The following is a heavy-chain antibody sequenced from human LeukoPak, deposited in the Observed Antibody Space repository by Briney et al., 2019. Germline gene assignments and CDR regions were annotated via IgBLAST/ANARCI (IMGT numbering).Heavy chain of an antibody. D-gene: IGHD6-19*01. J-gene: IGHJ3*02. CDR1: GYSISSGYY. CDR3: ASRIAVAGADAFDI. Sequence: SETLSLTCAVSGYSISSGYYWGWIRQPPGKGLEWIGSIYHSGSTYYNPSLKSRVTISVDTSKNQFSLKLSSVTAADTAVYNCASRIAVAGADAFDIWGQGTMVTVSS. CDR2: IYHSGST. V-gene: IGHV4-38-2*01.